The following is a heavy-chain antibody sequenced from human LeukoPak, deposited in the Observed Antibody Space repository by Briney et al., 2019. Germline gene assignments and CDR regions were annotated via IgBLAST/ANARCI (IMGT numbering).Heavy chain of an antibody. D-gene: IGHD3-22*01. CDR3: ARGRGYYDSSGYYYDY. J-gene: IGHJ4*02. Sequence: SETLSLTCAVYGGSFSGYYWSWIRQPPGKGLEWIGEINHSGSTNYNPSLKSRVTISVDTSKNQFSLKLSSVTAADTAVYYCARGRGYYDSSGYYYDYWGQGTLVTVSS. CDR1: GGSFSGYY. V-gene: IGHV4-34*01. CDR2: INHSGST.